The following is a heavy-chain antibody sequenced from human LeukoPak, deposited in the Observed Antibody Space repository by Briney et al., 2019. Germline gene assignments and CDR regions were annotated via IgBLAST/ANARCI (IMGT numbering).Heavy chain of an antibody. CDR1: GFTFSSYA. V-gene: IGHV3-30-3*01. CDR2: ISYDGSNK. D-gene: IGHD3-10*01. Sequence: GRSLRLSCAASGFTFSSYAMHWVRQAPGKGLEWVAVISYDGSNKYYADSVKGRFTISRDNSKNTLYLQMNSLRAEDTAVYYCARDLSGWFGELLFYPDYWGQGTLVTVSS. J-gene: IGHJ4*02. CDR3: ARDLSGWFGELLFYPDY.